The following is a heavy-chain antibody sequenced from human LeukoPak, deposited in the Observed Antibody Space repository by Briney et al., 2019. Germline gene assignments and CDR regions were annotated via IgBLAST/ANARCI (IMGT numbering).Heavy chain of an antibody. CDR3: ARDPFGTYYFDY. D-gene: IGHD3-10*01. J-gene: IGHJ4*02. V-gene: IGHV3-53*01. Sequence: GGSLRLSCAASGFTFSSNYMSWVRQAPGKGLEWVSVIYSGGSTYYADSVKGRFTISRDNSKNTLYLQMNSLRAEDTAVYYCARDPFGTYYFDYWGQGTLVTVSS. CDR2: IYSGGST. CDR1: GFTFSSNY.